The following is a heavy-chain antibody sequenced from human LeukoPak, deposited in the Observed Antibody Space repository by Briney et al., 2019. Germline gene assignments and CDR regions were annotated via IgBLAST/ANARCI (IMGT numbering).Heavy chain of an antibody. J-gene: IGHJ4*02. CDR2: INSDSGTI. V-gene: IGHV3-48*02. Sequence: PGGSLRLSCEASGFTLSSYSMSWVRQAPGKGLEWVSYINSDSGTIYYADSVKGRLTISRDNAKNSLYLQMNSLRDEDTAVYYCARATSYGSGLTRNFDYWGREPWSPSPQ. CDR3: ARATSYGSGLTRNFDY. D-gene: IGHD3-10*01. CDR1: GFTLSSYS.